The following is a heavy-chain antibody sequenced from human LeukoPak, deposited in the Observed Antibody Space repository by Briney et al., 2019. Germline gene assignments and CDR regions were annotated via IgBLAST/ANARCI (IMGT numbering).Heavy chain of an antibody. Sequence: GGSLRLSCAASGFTFSSYAMHWVRQAPGKGLEWVAVISYDGSNKYYADSVKGRFTISRDNSKNTLYLQMNSLGAEDTAVYYCAGRESGSYYVAVYAFDIWGQGTMVTVSS. CDR1: GFTFSSYA. CDR2: ISYDGSNK. J-gene: IGHJ3*02. CDR3: AGRESGSYYVAVYAFDI. D-gene: IGHD1-26*01. V-gene: IGHV3-30*04.